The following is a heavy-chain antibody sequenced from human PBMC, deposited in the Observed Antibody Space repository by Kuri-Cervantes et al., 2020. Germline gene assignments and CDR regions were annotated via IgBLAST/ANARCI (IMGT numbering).Heavy chain of an antibody. V-gene: IGHV3-48*03. Sequence: GESLKISCAASGFTFDDYAMHWVRQAPGKGLEWVSYISSSGSIKKYADSVRGRFTISRDNAKNSLHLQMNSLRAGDTAIYYCARINVEGFDHWGQGTLVTVSS. D-gene: IGHD3-16*01. J-gene: IGHJ4*02. CDR1: GFTFDDYA. CDR2: ISSSGSIK. CDR3: ARINVEGFDH.